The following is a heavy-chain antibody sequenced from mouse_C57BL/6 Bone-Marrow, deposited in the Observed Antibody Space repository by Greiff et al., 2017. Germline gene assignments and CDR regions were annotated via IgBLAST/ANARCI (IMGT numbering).Heavy chain of an antibody. J-gene: IGHJ3*01. V-gene: IGHV8-8*01. D-gene: IGHD2-5*01. CDR1: GFSLSTFGMG. Sequence: QVQLKESGPGILQPSQTLSLTCSFSGFSLSTFGMGVGWIRQPSGKGLEWLAHIWWDDDKYYNPALKSRLTISKDTSKNQVFRKIANVDTADTATYYCARIAVGSYYSNYAWCAYWGQGTLVTVSA. CDR3: ARIAVGSYYSNYAWCAY. CDR2: IWWDDDK.